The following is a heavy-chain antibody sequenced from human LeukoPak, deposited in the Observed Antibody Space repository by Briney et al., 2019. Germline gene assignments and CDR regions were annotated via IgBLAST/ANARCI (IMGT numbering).Heavy chain of an antibody. CDR3: ARAPFVTMVRGVISYYYYYMDV. Sequence: GGSLRLSCAASGFTFSSYWMHWVRQAPGKGLVWVSRINSDGSSTSYADSVKGRFTISRDNAKNTLYLQMNSLRAEDTAVYYCARAPFVTMVRGVISYYYYYMDVWGKGTTVTISS. CDR1: GFTFSSYW. CDR2: INSDGSST. V-gene: IGHV3-74*01. D-gene: IGHD3-10*01. J-gene: IGHJ6*03.